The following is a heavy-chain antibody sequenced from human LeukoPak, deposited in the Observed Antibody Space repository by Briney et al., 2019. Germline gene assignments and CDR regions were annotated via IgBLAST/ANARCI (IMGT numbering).Heavy chain of an antibody. Sequence: PGGSLRLSCAASGFTFSDYYMSWIRQAPGKGLEWVSYISSSGSTIYYADSVKGRFTISRDNAKNSLYLQMNSLRAEDTAVYYCCMDIVVVQPAEDWFDPWGQGTLVTVSS. CDR2: ISSSGSTI. CDR1: GFTFSDYY. V-gene: IGHV3-11*01. CDR3: CMDIVVVQPAEDWFDP. D-gene: IGHD2-2*03. J-gene: IGHJ5*02.